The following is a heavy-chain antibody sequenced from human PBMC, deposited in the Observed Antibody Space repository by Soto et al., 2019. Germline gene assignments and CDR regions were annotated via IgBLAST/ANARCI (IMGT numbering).Heavy chain of an antibody. CDR1: GGSVSSGSYY. D-gene: IGHD3-10*01. CDR2: IYYSGST. J-gene: IGHJ4*02. CDR3: ARDGGSARGVIDY. V-gene: IGHV4-61*01. Sequence: SETLSLTCTVSGGSVSSGSYYWSWIRQPPGKGLEWIGYIYYSGSTNYNPSLKSRVTISVDTSKNQFSLKLSSVTAADTAVYYWARDGGSARGVIDYWGQGPLVTVAS.